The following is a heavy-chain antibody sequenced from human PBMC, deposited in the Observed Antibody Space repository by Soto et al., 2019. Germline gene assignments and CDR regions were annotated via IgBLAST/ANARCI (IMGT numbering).Heavy chain of an antibody. J-gene: IGHJ3*02. V-gene: IGHV4-34*01. D-gene: IGHD3-10*01. CDR2: INHSGST. CDR3: ARGGYYARYAFDI. Sequence: TSETLSLTCAVYGGSFSGYYWSWIRQPPGKGLEWIGEINHSGSTKYNPSLKSRVTISVDTSKNQFSLKLSSVTAADTAVYYCARGGYYARYAFDIWGQGTMVTVSS. CDR1: GGSFSGYY.